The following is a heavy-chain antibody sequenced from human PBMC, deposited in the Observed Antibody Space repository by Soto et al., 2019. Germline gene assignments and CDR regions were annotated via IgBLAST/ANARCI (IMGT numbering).Heavy chain of an antibody. V-gene: IGHV4-4*02. J-gene: IGHJ6*02. Sequence: SETLSLTCAVSGGSISSSNWWSWVRQPPGKGLEWIGEIYHSGSTNYNPSLKSRVTISVDKSKNQFSLKLSSVTAADTAVYYCARGGDSSGWYNEIYYYYYGMDVWGQGTTVTVSS. CDR3: ARGGDSSGWYNEIYYYYYGMDV. CDR2: IYHSGST. D-gene: IGHD6-19*01. CDR1: GGSISSSNW.